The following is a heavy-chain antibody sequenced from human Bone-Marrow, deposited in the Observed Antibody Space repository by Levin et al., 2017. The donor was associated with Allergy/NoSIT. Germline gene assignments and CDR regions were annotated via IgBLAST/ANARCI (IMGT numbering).Heavy chain of an antibody. CDR3: AREGVTTGMDY. D-gene: IGHD4-17*01. V-gene: IGHV4-59*01. CDR2: IYYSGST. Sequence: ASETLSLTCTVSGGSISSFYWSWIRQPPGKGLEWIGYIYYSGSTNYNPSLKSRVTISVDTSKNQFSLKLSSVTAADTAVYYCAREGVTTGMDYWGQGTLVTVSS. J-gene: IGHJ4*02. CDR1: GGSISSFY.